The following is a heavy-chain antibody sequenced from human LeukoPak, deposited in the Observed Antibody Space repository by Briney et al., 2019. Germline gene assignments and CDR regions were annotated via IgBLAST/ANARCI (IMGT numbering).Heavy chain of an antibody. D-gene: IGHD2-15*01. CDR1: GVSIISTNSY. CDR2: IYSSGRT. J-gene: IGHJ4*02. Sequence: SETLSLTCTVSGVSIISTNSYWSWIRQSPRTGLEWIGNIYSSGRTYYNPSLNSRVTISIDMSENQFSLKLTSVTAADTAVYYCARKREGPATGIDYWGQGTLVTVSS. CDR3: ARKREGPATGIDY. V-gene: IGHV4-39*07.